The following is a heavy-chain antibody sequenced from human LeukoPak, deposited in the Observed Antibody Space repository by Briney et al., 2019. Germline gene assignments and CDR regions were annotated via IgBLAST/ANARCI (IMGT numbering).Heavy chain of an antibody. Sequence: ASVKVSCMASGYTFTSYGISWVRQAPGQGLEWMGWISAYNGNTNYAQKLQGRVTMTTDTSTSTAYMELRSLRSDDTAVYYCARGRLGQWLVRILDYWGQGTLVTVSS. J-gene: IGHJ4*02. V-gene: IGHV1-18*04. D-gene: IGHD6-19*01. CDR3: ARGRLGQWLVRILDY. CDR2: ISAYNGNT. CDR1: GYTFTSYG.